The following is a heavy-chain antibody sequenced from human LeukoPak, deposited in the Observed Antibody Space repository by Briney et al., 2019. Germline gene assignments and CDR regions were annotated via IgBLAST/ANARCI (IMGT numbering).Heavy chain of an antibody. CDR1: GFTFSNAW. D-gene: IGHD3-22*01. V-gene: IGHV3-15*01. Sequence: GGSLRLSCAASGFTFSNAWMSWVRQAPGKGLEWVGRIKTKTDGGTTDYAAPVKGRFTISRDDSKNTLYLQMNSLRAEDTALYYCAKLPRDYYDSRIDAFDIWGQGTMVSVFS. J-gene: IGHJ3*02. CDR2: IKTKTDGGTT. CDR3: AKLPRDYYDSRIDAFDI.